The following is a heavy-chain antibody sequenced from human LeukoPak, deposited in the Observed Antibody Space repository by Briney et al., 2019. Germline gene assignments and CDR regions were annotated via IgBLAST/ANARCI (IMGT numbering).Heavy chain of an antibody. J-gene: IGHJ4*02. V-gene: IGHV3-11*04. CDR3: ARPAYCGGNCYYFPDY. CDR1: GFTFSDYF. D-gene: IGHD2-21*02. Sequence: PGGSLRLSCAASGFTFSDYFMSWIRQAPGKGLEWLSHISSSGTGYYTDSVKGRATISRDNAKNSLYLQMNSLRAEDTAVYYCARPAYCGGNCYYFPDYWGQGTLVTVSS. CDR2: ISSSGTG.